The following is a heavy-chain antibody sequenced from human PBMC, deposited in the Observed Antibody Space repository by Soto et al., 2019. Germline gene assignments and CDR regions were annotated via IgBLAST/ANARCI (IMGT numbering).Heavy chain of an antibody. CDR1: GFTFSSYA. CDR3: PKDMQSEAAGSTYSLYNGMDV. J-gene: IGHJ6*02. Sequence: PWGSLRLSCAASGFTFSSYAMSWVRQAPGNGLEWVSGISCSGNSVGYSDSVRGRFTTSRDNAEDSLYLQSNILRPEDTAVYYCPKDMQSEAAGSTYSLYNGMDVWGQGTTVTVSS. V-gene: IGHV3-9*01. CDR2: ISCSGNSV. D-gene: IGHD6-13*01.